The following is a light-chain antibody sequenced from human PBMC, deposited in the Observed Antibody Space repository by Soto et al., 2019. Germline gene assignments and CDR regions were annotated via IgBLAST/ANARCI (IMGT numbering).Light chain of an antibody. J-gene: IGKJ1*01. V-gene: IGKV3-15*01. Sequence: EIVLTQSPATLSVSPGERATLSCRASQNVFSHLAWYQQKPGQAPRLLIYGASTRATNIPARFDGSGSGTEFTLTINSLQSEDFAVYYCQQYYNWPPLTFGQGTKVDIK. CDR3: QQYYNWPPLT. CDR2: GAS. CDR1: QNVFSH.